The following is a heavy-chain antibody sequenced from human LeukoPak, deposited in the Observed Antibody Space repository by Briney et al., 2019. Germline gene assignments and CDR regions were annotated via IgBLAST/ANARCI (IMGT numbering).Heavy chain of an antibody. V-gene: IGHV3-23*01. D-gene: IGHD3-22*01. CDR1: GFTFSTFA. CDR2: IRGSGGST. J-gene: IGHJ4*02. CDR3: AKFRGDSSGYYNYYFDC. Sequence: GGSLRLSCAASGFTFSTFAMTWVRQAPGKGLEWVSDIRGSGGSTYYADSVKGRFTNFRDISKNTLYLQMNSLRAEDTAVYYCAKFRGDSSGYYNYYFDCWGQGTLVTVSS.